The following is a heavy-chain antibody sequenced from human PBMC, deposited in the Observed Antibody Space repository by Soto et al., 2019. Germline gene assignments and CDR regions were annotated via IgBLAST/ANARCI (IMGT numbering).Heavy chain of an antibody. Sequence: GASVKVSCKASGYTFTGYYMHWVRQAPGQGLEWMGWINPNSGGTNYAQKFQGWVTMTRDTSISTAYMELSRLRSDDTAVYYCARAQYYYDSSGYSHEFDYWGQGTLVTVSS. D-gene: IGHD3-22*01. CDR2: INPNSGGT. CDR3: ARAQYYYDSSGYSHEFDY. V-gene: IGHV1-2*04. J-gene: IGHJ4*02. CDR1: GYTFTGYY.